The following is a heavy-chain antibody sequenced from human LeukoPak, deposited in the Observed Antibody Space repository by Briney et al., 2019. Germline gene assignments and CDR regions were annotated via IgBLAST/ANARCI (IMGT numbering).Heavy chain of an antibody. D-gene: IGHD2-15*01. V-gene: IGHV3-23*01. CDR1: GFTFSSYA. J-gene: IGHJ4*02. CDR2: ISINGGST. Sequence: GGSLRLSCTASGFTFSSYAMSWVRQAPGKGLEWVSTISINGGSTYFADSVKGRFTISRDNSKNMLFLQMSSLRAEDTAIYYCAKVASPVGSCSGGSCYGLDYWGQGTLVTVSS. CDR3: AKVASPVGSCSGGSCYGLDY.